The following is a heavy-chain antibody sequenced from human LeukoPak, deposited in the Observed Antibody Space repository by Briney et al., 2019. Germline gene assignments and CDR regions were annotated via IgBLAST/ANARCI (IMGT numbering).Heavy chain of an antibody. CDR2: TRYDGSNK. D-gene: IGHD2-15*01. J-gene: IGHJ4*02. CDR1: GFTFSSYG. Sequence: GGSLRLSCAASGFTFSSYGMHWVRQAPGKGLEWVAFTRYDGSNKYYADSVKGRFTISRDNSKNTLYLQMNSLRAEDTAVYYCAKDLWVVAAKVLDYWGQGTLVTVSS. V-gene: IGHV3-30*02. CDR3: AKDLWVVAAKVLDY.